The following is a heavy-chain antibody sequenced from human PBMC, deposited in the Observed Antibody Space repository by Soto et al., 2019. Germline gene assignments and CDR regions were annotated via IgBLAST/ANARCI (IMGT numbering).Heavy chain of an antibody. CDR2: INPASGST. Sequence: QVQLVQSGAEVKKPGASGKLSCRTSGYTFTHYYIHWVRQAPGQGLEWLAIINPASGSTNYAQDFQGRFTLTMDTSTTTVYMQLSGLRAEDTAIFYCARDLAAGDYWGQGTLVSVSS. CDR1: GYTFTHYY. V-gene: IGHV1-46*01. J-gene: IGHJ4*02. CDR3: ARDLAAGDY. D-gene: IGHD6-13*01.